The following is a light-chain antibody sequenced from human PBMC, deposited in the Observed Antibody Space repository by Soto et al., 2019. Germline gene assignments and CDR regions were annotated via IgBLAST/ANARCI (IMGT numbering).Light chain of an antibody. Sequence: EIVMTQSPATLSVSPGERATLSCRASQSISTELAWYQQKPGQPPRLLIYSASTRATGVPARFTGSGSGSEFTLTISGLQSEDFAVYYCQQGHNWPLTVGQGTRLEL. J-gene: IGKJ2*01. CDR1: QSISTE. CDR3: QQGHNWPLT. CDR2: SAS. V-gene: IGKV3-15*01.